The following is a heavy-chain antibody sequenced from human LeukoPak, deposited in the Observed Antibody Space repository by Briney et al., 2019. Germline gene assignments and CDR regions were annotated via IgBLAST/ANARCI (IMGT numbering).Heavy chain of an antibody. Sequence: PGGSLRLSCAASGLAFSAYKMHWVRHAPRKGLVWVSRISTDGYTTDYADFGQGRFTASRDNTKNTWSLEMNSLRAEDTAVYYCVVGGSPGYWGQGTLVTVSS. CDR2: ISTDGYTT. CDR1: GLAFSAYK. CDR3: VVGGSPGY. V-gene: IGHV3-74*01. D-gene: IGHD2-15*01. J-gene: IGHJ4*02.